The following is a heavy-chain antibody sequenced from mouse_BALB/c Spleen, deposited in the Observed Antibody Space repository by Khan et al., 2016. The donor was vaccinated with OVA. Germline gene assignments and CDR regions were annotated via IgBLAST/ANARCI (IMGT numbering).Heavy chain of an antibody. V-gene: IGHV5-6-5*01. CDR1: GFTFSNYA. CDR3: ARDYSFVY. Sequence: EVELVESGGGLVQPGGSLKLSCAASGFTFSNYAMSWVRQTPEKGLEWVASISSGGSTYYSASVKGRFTIFSDNDRNILYLQMSSLRSEDTAMYYCARDYSFVYWGQGTPVTVSA. J-gene: IGHJ3*01. CDR2: ISSGGST. D-gene: IGHD1-1*01.